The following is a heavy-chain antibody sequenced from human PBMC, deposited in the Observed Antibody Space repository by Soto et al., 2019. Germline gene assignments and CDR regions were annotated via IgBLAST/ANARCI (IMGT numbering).Heavy chain of an antibody. D-gene: IGHD3-9*01. CDR2: IWSDGSNK. CDR1: GFYLSNYA. CDR3: AKDREGTGYYFVY. Sequence: QVHLVESGGGVVHPGRSLRLSCATSGFYLSNYAIHWVRQAPGKGLEWVAVIWSDGSNKYYAESVKGRFSISRDNSKNTLFLQMNNLRAEDRAVYCCAKDREGTGYYFVYCGQRTLVTDTS. V-gene: IGHV3-33*06. J-gene: IGHJ4*02.